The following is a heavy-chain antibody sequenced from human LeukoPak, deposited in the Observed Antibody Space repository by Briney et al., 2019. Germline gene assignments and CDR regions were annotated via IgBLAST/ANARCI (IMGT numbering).Heavy chain of an antibody. D-gene: IGHD3-10*01. CDR3: AKVSSSYYGSGSYYRDYFDY. Sequence: PGGSLRLSCAASGFTFDDYAMHWVRQAPGKGLEWVSGISWNSGSIGYADSVKGRFTISRDNAKNSLYLQMNSLRAEDTALYYCAKVSSSYYGSGSYYRDYFDYWGQGTLVTVSS. CDR2: ISWNSGSI. V-gene: IGHV3-9*01. CDR1: GFTFDDYA. J-gene: IGHJ4*02.